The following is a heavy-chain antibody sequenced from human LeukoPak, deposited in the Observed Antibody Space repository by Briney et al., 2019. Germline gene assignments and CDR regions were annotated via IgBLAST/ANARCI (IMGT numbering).Heavy chain of an antibody. CDR1: GFTFSSYW. D-gene: IGHD6-19*01. CDR2: ISYDGSNK. CDR3: AKNDQQWLVLFDY. Sequence: GGSLRLSCAASGFTFSSYWMHWVRQAPGKGLEWVAVISYDGSNKYYADSVKGRFTISRDNSKNTLYLQMNSLRAEDTAVYYCAKNDQQWLVLFDYWGQGTLVTVSS. J-gene: IGHJ4*02. V-gene: IGHV3-30*18.